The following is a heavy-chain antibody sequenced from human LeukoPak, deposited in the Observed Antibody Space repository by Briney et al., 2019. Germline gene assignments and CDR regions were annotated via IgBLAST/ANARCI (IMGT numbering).Heavy chain of an antibody. D-gene: IGHD4-23*01. CDR3: ARDQGGNPIDY. J-gene: IGHJ4*02. CDR1: GFSISSGYC. V-gene: IGHV4-38-2*02. CDR2: IHHSGST. Sequence: SETLSLTCTVSGFSISSGYCWGWIRRPPGKGLDWIGSIHHSGSTYYNASLKGRVTISVDTSKNQFSLKLSSVTAADTAVYYCARDQGGNPIDYWGQGTLVTVSS.